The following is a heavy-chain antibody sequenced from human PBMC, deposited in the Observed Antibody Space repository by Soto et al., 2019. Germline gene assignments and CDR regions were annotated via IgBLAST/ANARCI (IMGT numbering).Heavy chain of an antibody. CDR3: AREGSGSYSNYGVDY. CDR1: GGTFSSYT. J-gene: IGHJ4*02. Sequence: QVQLVQSGAEVKKPGSSVKVSCKASGGTFSSYTISWVRQAPGQGLEWMGRIIPILGIANYAQKFQGRVMITADKSTSTAYMELSSLRSEDTAVYYCAREGSGSYSNYGVDYWGQGTLVTVSS. V-gene: IGHV1-69*08. CDR2: IIPILGIA. D-gene: IGHD3-10*01.